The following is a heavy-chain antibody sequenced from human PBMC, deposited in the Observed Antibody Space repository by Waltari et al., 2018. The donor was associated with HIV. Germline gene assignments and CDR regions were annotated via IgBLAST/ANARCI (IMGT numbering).Heavy chain of an antibody. CDR2: ISDNNGNT. V-gene: IGHV1-18*01. J-gene: IGHJ4*02. D-gene: IGHD3-3*02. CDR3: ARGIPSSIGWSVSDY. Sequence: QVQLVQSGAGVKKPGAAVRVSCRASGYTFTSDGIRRLRQAPGQGLEWMGWISDNNGNTHYAQKLQGRVTMTTDTSTSTAYMELRSLRSDDTAVYYWARGIPSSIGWSVSDYWGQGTLVTVSS. CDR1: GYTFTSDG.